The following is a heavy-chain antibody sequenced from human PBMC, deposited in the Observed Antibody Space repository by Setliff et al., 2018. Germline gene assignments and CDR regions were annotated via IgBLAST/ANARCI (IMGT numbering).Heavy chain of an antibody. V-gene: IGHV4-61*09. CDR3: ARASGFQYMDV. J-gene: IGHJ6*03. D-gene: IGHD3-3*01. CDR1: GDSISSRRNY. Sequence: PSETLSLTCTVSGDSISSRRNYWGWFRQPAGKELEWIGQIYTSWSTNYNPSLKSRVTISLDTSKNQFSLSLTSVTAEDTAVYYCARASGFQYMDVWGKGTTVTVSS. CDR2: IYTSWST.